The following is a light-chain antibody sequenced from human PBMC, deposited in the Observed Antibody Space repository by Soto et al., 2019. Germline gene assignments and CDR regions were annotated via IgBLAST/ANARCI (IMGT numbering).Light chain of an antibody. Sequence: DIQMTQSPSSVSASVGDRVTITCRASQDISNYLNWYQQKPGKAPKLLIYAASSLQSGVPSRFSGSGSGTDFTLTISSLQPEDFATYYCQQSYSTPLTFGGGTKVDIK. J-gene: IGKJ4*01. CDR1: QDISNY. V-gene: IGKV1-39*01. CDR2: AAS. CDR3: QQSYSTPLT.